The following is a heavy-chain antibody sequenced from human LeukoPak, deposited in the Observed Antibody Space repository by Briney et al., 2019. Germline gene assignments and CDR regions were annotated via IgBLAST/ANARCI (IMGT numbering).Heavy chain of an antibody. CDR3: ARDLYPATNYYYYGMDV. Sequence: SVKVSCKASGGTFSSYAISWVRQAPGQGLEWMGGIIPIFGTANYAQKFQGRVTITADESTSTAYMELSSLRSEDTAVYYCARDLYPATNYYYYGMDVWGQGTTVTVSS. J-gene: IGHJ6*02. V-gene: IGHV1-69*13. D-gene: IGHD3-16*01. CDR1: GGTFSSYA. CDR2: IIPIFGTA.